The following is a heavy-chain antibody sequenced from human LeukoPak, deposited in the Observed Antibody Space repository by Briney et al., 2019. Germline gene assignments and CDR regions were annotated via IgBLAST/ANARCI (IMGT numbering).Heavy chain of an antibody. CDR1: GYTFTGYY. Sequence: GASVKVSCKASGYTFTGYYLHWVRQAPGQGLEWMGWINPNSGGTSYAQKFQDRVTMTRDTSTSTAYMELSRLRSDDTAVYYCTRDPGDKAIAKYYFEYWGQGTLVTVSS. J-gene: IGHJ4*02. D-gene: IGHD5-18*01. CDR2: INPNSGGT. V-gene: IGHV1-2*02. CDR3: TRDPGDKAIAKYYFEY.